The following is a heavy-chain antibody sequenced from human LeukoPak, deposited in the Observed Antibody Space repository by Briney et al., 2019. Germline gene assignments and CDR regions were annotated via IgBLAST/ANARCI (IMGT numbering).Heavy chain of an antibody. Sequence: PGGSLRLSCAASGFTFSSYAMSWVRQAPGKGLEWVSAISGSGGSTYYTDSVKGRFTISRDNSQNTLYLQMNSLRAEDTAVYYCAKESFDYSNSGGYFDSWGQGTLVIGSS. CDR3: AKESFDYSNSGGYFDS. CDR1: GFTFSSYA. V-gene: IGHV3-23*01. J-gene: IGHJ4*02. D-gene: IGHD6-6*01. CDR2: ISGSGGST.